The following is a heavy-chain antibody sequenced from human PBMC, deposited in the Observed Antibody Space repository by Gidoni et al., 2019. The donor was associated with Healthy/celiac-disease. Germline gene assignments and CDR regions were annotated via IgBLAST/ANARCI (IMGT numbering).Heavy chain of an antibody. D-gene: IGHD6-19*01. J-gene: IGHJ4*02. V-gene: IGHV1-46*01. Sequence: QVQLVQSGAEVKKPGASVKVSCNASGYTFTSYYMHWVRQAPGQGLEWMGIINPSGGSTSYAQKFQGRVTMTRDTSTSTVYMELSSLRSEDTAVYYCARDWRIAVAGRGFDYWGQGTLVTVSS. CDR1: GYTFTSYY. CDR3: ARDWRIAVAGRGFDY. CDR2: INPSGGST.